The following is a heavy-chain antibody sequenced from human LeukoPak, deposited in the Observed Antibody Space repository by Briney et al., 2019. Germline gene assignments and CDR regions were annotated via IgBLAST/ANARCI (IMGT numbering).Heavy chain of an antibody. CDR3: ARGYYDSSGDNYYYYYMDV. CDR2: IIPIFGTA. J-gene: IGHJ6*03. V-gene: IGHV1-69*05. CDR1: GGTFSSYA. Sequence: SVKVSCKASGGTFSSYAISWVRQAPGQGLEWMGGIIPIFGTANYAQKFQGRVTITTDESTSTAYMELSSLRSEDTAVYYCARGYYDSSGDNYYYYYMDVWGKGTTVTVSS. D-gene: IGHD3-22*01.